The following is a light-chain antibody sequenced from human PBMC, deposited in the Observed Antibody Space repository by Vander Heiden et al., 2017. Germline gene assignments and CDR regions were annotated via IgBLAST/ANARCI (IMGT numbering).Light chain of an antibody. CDR1: QRVLDSSNNKNY. Sequence: DIVRTQSPDSLAVYLGERETIYSDARQRVLDSSNNKNYLAWYQQKPGQPPKLLIYCASTRESGVPDRFSGSGSGTDFTLTISSLQAEDVAVYYCQQYDSTPRTFGQGTKVEIK. V-gene: IGKV4-1*01. J-gene: IGKJ1*01. CDR3: QQYDSTPRT. CDR2: CAS.